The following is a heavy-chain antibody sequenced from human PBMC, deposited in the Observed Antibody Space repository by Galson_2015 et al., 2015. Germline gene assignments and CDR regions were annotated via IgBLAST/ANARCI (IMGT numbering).Heavy chain of an antibody. Sequence: SLRLSCAASGFTFSSYAMSWVRQAPGKGLEWVSGISGSGGSTSYTDSVKGRFTISRDNSKNTLYLLMNSLRAEDAAVYYCARDHPSSCLPDWYFDLWGRGTLVTVSS. V-gene: IGHV3-23*01. CDR2: ISGSGGST. D-gene: IGHD6-19*01. J-gene: IGHJ2*01. CDR1: GFTFSSYA. CDR3: ARDHPSSCLPDWYFDL.